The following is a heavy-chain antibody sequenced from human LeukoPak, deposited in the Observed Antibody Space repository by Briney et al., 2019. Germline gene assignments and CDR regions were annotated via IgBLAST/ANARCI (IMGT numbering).Heavy chain of an antibody. D-gene: IGHD6-19*01. CDR3: ARDRAVAGPCDY. V-gene: IGHV3-21*04. J-gene: IGHJ4*02. Sequence: GGSLRLSCASSGFTFSCYSMNGVPPAPPKGLVGVSSISIFSSYIYYADSVKGRFIISIDNANKSLYLQMNLLVAQSPAWYYCARDRAVAGPCDYWGQGTLVTVSS. CDR2: ISIFSSYI. CDR1: GFTFSCYS.